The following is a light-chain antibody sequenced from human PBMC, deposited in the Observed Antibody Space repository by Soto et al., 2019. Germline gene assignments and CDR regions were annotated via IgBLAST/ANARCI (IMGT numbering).Light chain of an antibody. V-gene: IGLV2-14*03. CDR1: SSDIGGYNY. J-gene: IGLJ2*01. CDR3: NSYTTSSVV. CDR2: DVD. Sequence: QSALTQPASVSGFPGQSITISCTGTSSDIGGYNYVSWYQQHPGKAPKLMIYDVDNRPSGVSNRFSASKSGNTASLTISRLQAEDEADYYCNSYTTSSVVFGGGTKLT.